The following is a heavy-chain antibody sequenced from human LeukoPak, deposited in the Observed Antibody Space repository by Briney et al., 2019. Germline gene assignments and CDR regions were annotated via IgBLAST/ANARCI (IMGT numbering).Heavy chain of an antibody. Sequence: GTSVKVSCKASGFTFTSSAMQWVRQARGQRLEWIGWIVVGSGNTNYARKFQERVTITRDMSTSTAYMELSSLRSEDTAVYYCAAALGDSSGYYYPFDYWGQGTLVTVSS. CDR3: AAALGDSSGYYYPFDY. J-gene: IGHJ4*02. D-gene: IGHD3-22*01. V-gene: IGHV1-58*02. CDR1: GFTFTSSA. CDR2: IVVGSGNT.